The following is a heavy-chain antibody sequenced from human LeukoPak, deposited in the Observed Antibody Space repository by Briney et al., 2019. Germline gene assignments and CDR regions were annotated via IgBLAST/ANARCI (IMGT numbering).Heavy chain of an antibody. CDR1: GFTFSIYA. D-gene: IGHD6-13*01. CDR3: AKDPSSSSPSFWFDP. CDR2: ISGSGCST. Sequence: GESLRLSCAASGFTFSIYAMSCVREAPGKGLEWVSAISGSGCSTYYAASVKGRCTISRDNSKSTLYLQMSSLRAEDTALYYCAKDPSSSSPSFWFDPWGQGTLVTVSS. V-gene: IGHV3-23*01. J-gene: IGHJ5*02.